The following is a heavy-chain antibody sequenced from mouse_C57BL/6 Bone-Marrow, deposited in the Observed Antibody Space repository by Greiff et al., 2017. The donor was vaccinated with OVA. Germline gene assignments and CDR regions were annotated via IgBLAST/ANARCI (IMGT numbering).Heavy chain of an antibody. CDR1: GYTFTDYY. J-gene: IGHJ1*03. CDR2: IYPGSGNT. CDR3: AGGSPWYFDV. Sequence: QVQLQQSGAELVRPGASVKLSCKASGYTFTDYYINWVKQRPGQGLEWIARIYPGSGNTYYNEKFKGKATLTAEKSSSTAYMQLSSLTSEDSAVYFCAGGSPWYFDVWGTGTTVTVSS. V-gene: IGHV1-76*01.